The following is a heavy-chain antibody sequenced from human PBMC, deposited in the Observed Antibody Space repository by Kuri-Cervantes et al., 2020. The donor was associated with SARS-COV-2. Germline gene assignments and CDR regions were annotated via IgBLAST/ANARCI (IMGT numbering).Heavy chain of an antibody. V-gene: IGHV3-33*01. D-gene: IGHD3-22*01. CDR1: GFTFSSYG. J-gene: IGHJ4*02. CDR3: ARGYYD. CDR2: ICYDGSIK. Sequence: LSLTCAASGFTFSSYGMHWVRQAPGKGLEWVAVICYDGSIKYYADSVKGRFTISRDNAKNTLYLQMNSLRVEDTAVYYCARGYYDWGQGTLVTVSS.